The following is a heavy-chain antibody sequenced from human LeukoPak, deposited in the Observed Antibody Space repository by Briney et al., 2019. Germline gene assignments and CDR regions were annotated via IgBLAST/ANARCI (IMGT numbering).Heavy chain of an antibody. CDR3: ARGLSGYEYYMDV. J-gene: IGHJ6*03. Sequence: SQTLSLTCTVSGGSINSGSYYWSWIRQPAGKGLEWIGRIYTSGSTNYNPSLKSRVTMSVDTSKNQFSLKLSSVTAADTAVYYCARGLSGYEYYMDVWGKGTTVTVSS. CDR2: IYTSGST. V-gene: IGHV4-61*02. CDR1: GGSINSGSYY. D-gene: IGHD3-3*01.